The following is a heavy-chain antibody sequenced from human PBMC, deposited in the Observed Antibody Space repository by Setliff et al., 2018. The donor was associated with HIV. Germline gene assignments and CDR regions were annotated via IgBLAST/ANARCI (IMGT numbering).Heavy chain of an antibody. J-gene: IGHJ5*02. CDR3: ARYTSKVDWFDP. Sequence: GESLKISCKTSGYEFYGWWIGWVRQKPGKGLEWMGIIYPDDSNTRYSPSFRGQVTISADMSISTAYLKLRSVTASDTAVYYCARYTSKVDWFDPWGQGTLVTVSS. CDR2: IYPDDSNT. CDR1: GYEFYGWW. D-gene: IGHD2-2*02. V-gene: IGHV5-51*01.